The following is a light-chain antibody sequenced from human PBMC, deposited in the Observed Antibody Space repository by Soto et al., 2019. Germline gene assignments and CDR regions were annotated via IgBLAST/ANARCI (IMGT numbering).Light chain of an antibody. CDR3: CSYSGDSQV. V-gene: IGLV2-23*02. J-gene: IGLJ2*01. Sequence: QSALTQPASVSGSPGQSIAISCTGTSSDVGGYNVVSWYQQGPGKAPKLIIYEVFRRPSGVSNRFSGSKSGNTASLTISGLQAEDEADYYCCSYSGDSQVFGGGTKVTVL. CDR1: SSDVGGYNV. CDR2: EVF.